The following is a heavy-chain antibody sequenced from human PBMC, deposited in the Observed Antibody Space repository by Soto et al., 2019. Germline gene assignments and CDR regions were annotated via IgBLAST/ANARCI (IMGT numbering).Heavy chain of an antibody. Sequence: QVQLVQSGAELTEPGASVKVSCKTSGYSFTTYGITWVRQAPGQGLEWMGWISAYTGDTSYAQKFQGRVTVTTDTSTRTAYMELESLRSDDTAGYYCARIAMGGGIDYWGQGTLVTVSS. CDR2: ISAYTGDT. CDR3: ARIAMGGGIDY. V-gene: IGHV1-18*01. J-gene: IGHJ4*02. CDR1: GYSFTTYG. D-gene: IGHD6-19*01.